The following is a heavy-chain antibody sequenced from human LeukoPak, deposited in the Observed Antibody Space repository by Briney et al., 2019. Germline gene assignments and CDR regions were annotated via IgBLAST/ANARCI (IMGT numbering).Heavy chain of an antibody. CDR3: ARVPFGVVSRYFDY. CDR1: GFTFSSYS. D-gene: IGHD3-3*01. V-gene: IGHV3-21*04. J-gene: IGHJ4*02. Sequence: GGSLRLSCAASGFTFSSYSMNWVRQAPGKGLEWVSSISSSSSYIYYADSVKGRFTISRDNAKNSLYLQMNSLRAEDTAVYYCARVPFGVVSRYFDYWGQGTLVTVSS. CDR2: ISSSSSYI.